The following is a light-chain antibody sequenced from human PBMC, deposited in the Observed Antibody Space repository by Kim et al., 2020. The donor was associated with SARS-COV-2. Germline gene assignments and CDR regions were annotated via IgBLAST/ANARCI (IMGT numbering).Light chain of an antibody. Sequence: VSPGQTARITCSGDKLGDKYACWYQQEPGQSPVLVIYQDSKRPSGIPERFSGSNSGNTATLTISGTQAMDEADYYCQAWDSSTYYVFGTGTKVTVL. V-gene: IGLV3-1*01. CDR2: QDS. CDR3: QAWDSSTYYV. J-gene: IGLJ1*01. CDR1: KLGDKY.